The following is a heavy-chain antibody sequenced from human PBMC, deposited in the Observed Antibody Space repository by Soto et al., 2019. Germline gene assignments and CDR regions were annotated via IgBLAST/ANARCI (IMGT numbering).Heavy chain of an antibody. CDR1: GGSISSYY. CDR3: ARGSGSYGFEI. Sequence: QVQLQESGPGLVKPSETLSLTCTVSGGSISSYYWSWIRQPAAKGLEWIGRIYTSGRTNYNPSLQSRVTMSVDTSKKEFSLKLNSVTAADTAVYYCARGSGSYGFEIWGQGTMVTVSS. V-gene: IGHV4-4*07. J-gene: IGHJ3*02. D-gene: IGHD1-26*01. CDR2: IYTSGRT.